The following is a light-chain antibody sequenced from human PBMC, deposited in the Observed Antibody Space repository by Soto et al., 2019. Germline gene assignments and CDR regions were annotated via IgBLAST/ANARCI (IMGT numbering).Light chain of an antibody. CDR2: EVT. J-gene: IGLJ2*01. CDR3: SSYAGSNNLV. V-gene: IGLV2-8*01. CDR1: SSDVGGYNY. Sequence: QSVLTQPPSASGSPGQSVTISCTGTSSDVGGYNYVSWYQHHPGIAPKLIIYEVTERPSGVPDRFSGSKSGNTASLTVSGLQAEDEADYYCSSYAGSNNLVFGGGTKRTVL.